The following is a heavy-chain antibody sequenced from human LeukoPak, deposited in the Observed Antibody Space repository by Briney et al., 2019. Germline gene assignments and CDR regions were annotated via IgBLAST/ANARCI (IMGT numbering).Heavy chain of an antibody. Sequence: PGWSLRLSCAASGFTFSSYAMSWVRQAPGKGLEWVSAISGSGGSTYYADSVKGRFTISRDNSKNTLYLQMNSLRAEDTAVYYCAKGRFLEWFPNWFDPWGQGTLVTVSS. CDR2: ISGSGGST. CDR1: GFTFSSYA. J-gene: IGHJ5*02. CDR3: AKGRFLEWFPNWFDP. D-gene: IGHD3-3*01. V-gene: IGHV3-23*01.